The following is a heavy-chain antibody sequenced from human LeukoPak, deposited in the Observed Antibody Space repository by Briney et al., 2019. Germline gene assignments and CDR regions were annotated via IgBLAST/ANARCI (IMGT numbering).Heavy chain of an antibody. D-gene: IGHD6-19*01. J-gene: IGHJ4*02. V-gene: IGHV3-21*01. Sequence: PGGSLRLSCAASGFTFSSYSMNWVRQAPGKGLEWVSSISSSSSYIYYADSVKGRFTISRDNAKNSLYLQMNSLRAEDTAVYYCARDFSEPGYSSGHSDYWGQGTLVTVSS. CDR1: GFTFSSYS. CDR3: ARDFSEPGYSSGHSDY. CDR2: ISSSSSYI.